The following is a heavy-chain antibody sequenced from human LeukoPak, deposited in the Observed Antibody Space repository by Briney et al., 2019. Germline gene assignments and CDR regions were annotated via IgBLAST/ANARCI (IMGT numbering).Heavy chain of an antibody. V-gene: IGHV3-23*01. J-gene: IGHJ5*02. CDR3: AKPISGGLAVTADWFRP. CDR1: GFAFSVHA. CDR2: INANSVST. Sequence: PGGALRLPCAASGFAFSVHAMSWLRQPPGKGLQWVSTINANSVSTSYAASVRGRFTISRDNAKDTLYPQLNTLRADDTATYYCAKPISGGLAVTADWFRPWGQGTLVVVSS. D-gene: IGHD6-19*01.